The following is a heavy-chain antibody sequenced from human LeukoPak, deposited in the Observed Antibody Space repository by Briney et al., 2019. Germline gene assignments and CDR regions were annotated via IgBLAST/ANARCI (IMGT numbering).Heavy chain of an antibody. Sequence: GGSLRLSCASSGYTFSSYCMHWVRQAPGKGLEWGAVIWYDGSNKYYADSVKGRFSISRDNSKNTLYLQMHSLRAEDTAVYYCARDSLINMVRGVIITFWFDPWGQGTLVTVSS. J-gene: IGHJ5*02. CDR2: IWYDGSNK. CDR3: ARDSLINMVRGVIITFWFDP. V-gene: IGHV3-33*01. CDR1: GYTFSSYC. D-gene: IGHD3-10*01.